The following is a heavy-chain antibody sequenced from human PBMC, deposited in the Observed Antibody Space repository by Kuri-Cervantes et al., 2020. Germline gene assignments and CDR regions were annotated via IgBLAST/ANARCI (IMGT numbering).Heavy chain of an antibody. CDR2: ISGSGGST. J-gene: IGHJ4*02. Sequence: GESLKISCAASGFIFSSYAMSWVRQAPGKGLEWVSAISGSGGSTYYADSVKGRFTISRDNSKNTLYLQMNSLRAEDTAVYYCAKPRGYDILTGYYLMSFDYWGQGTLVTVSS. CDR1: GFIFSSYA. V-gene: IGHV3-23*01. D-gene: IGHD3-9*01. CDR3: AKPRGYDILTGYYLMSFDY.